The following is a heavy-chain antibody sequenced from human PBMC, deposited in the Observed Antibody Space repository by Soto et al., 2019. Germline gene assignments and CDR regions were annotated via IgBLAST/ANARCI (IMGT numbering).Heavy chain of an antibody. CDR2: ISGSGGST. CDR1: GFTFSSYA. D-gene: IGHD1-26*01. V-gene: IGHV3-23*01. Sequence: EVQLLESGGGLVQPGGSLRLSCAASGFTFSSYAMSWVRQAPGKGLEWVSAISGSGGSTYYADSVKGRFTISRDNTKNSLYLKMNSLRAEDTAVYYCAKQGSGGVGGSYWRGFDYWGQGTLVTVSS. CDR3: AKQGSGGVGGSYWRGFDY. J-gene: IGHJ4*02.